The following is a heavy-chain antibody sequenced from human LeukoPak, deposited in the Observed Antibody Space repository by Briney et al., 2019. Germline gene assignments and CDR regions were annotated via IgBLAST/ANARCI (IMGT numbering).Heavy chain of an antibody. Sequence: GGSLRLSCAASGFTFSSYAMSWVRQAPGKGLEWVSAISGSGGSTYYADSVKGRFTISRDNSKNTLYLQMNSLRAEDTAVYYCAKDLSGSSWYKTKTDYWGQGTLVTVSS. CDR3: AKDLSGSSWYKTKTDY. CDR2: ISGSGGST. J-gene: IGHJ4*02. CDR1: GFTFSSYA. V-gene: IGHV3-23*01. D-gene: IGHD6-13*01.